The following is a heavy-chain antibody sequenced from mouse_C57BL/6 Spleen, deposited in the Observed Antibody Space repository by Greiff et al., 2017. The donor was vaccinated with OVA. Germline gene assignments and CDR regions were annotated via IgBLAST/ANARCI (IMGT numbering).Heavy chain of an antibody. CDR1: GYSITSGYY. V-gene: IGHV3-6*01. D-gene: IGHD1-1*01. CDR2: ISYDGSN. Sequence: EVQLQQSGPGLVKPSQSLSFTCSVTGYSITSGYYWNLIRQFPGNKLEWMGYISYDGSNNYNPSFQNRISITRDTTKDQLFLKLNSVTTEDTASCSSASDGTTVVADRYFYVWGTGTTVTVSS. J-gene: IGHJ1*03. CDR3: ASDGTTVVADRYFYV.